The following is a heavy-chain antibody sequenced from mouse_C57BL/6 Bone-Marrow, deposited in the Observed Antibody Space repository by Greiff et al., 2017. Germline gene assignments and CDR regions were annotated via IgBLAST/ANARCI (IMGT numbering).Heavy chain of an antibody. D-gene: IGHD1-1*02. J-gene: IGHJ4*01. Sequence: VQLQQPGAELVKPGASVKLSCKASGYTFTSYWMHWVKQRPGQGLEWIGMIHPNSGSTNYNEKFKSKATLTVDKSSSTAYMQLSSLTSEYSAVYYCARWALLRWMDYWGQGTSVTVSS. CDR3: ARWALLRWMDY. V-gene: IGHV1-64*01. CDR1: GYTFTSYW. CDR2: IHPNSGST.